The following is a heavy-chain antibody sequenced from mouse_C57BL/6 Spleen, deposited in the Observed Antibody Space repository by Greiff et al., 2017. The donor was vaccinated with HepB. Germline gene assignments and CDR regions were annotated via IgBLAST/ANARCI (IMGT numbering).Heavy chain of an antibody. Sequence: EVQLVESGEGLVKPGGSLKLSCAASGFTFSSYAMSWVRQTPEKRLEWVAYISSGGDYIYYADTVKGRFTISRDNARNTLYLQMSSLKSEDTAMYYCTRGGSRYWYFDVWGTGTTVTVSS. V-gene: IGHV5-9-1*02. D-gene: IGHD1-1*02. CDR3: TRGGSRYWYFDV. CDR1: GFTFSSYA. J-gene: IGHJ1*03. CDR2: ISSGGDYI.